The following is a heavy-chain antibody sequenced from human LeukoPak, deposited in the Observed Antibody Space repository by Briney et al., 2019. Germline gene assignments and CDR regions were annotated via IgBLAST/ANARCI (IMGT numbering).Heavy chain of an antibody. J-gene: IGHJ6*03. D-gene: IGHD5-18*01. Sequence: ASVKVSCKASGYTFTGYYMHWVRQAPGQGLEWMGWINPNSGGTNYAQKFQGRVTMTRDTSISTAYMELSRLRSDDTAVYYCARGALGSGGYSYGYYYYYYMDVWGKGTTVTVSS. CDR3: ARGALGSGGYSYGYYYYYYMDV. CDR1: GYTFTGYY. CDR2: INPNSGGT. V-gene: IGHV1-2*02.